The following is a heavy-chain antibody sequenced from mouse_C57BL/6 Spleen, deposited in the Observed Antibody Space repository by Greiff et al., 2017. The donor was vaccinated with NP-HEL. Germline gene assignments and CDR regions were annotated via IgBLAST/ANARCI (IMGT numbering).Heavy chain of an antibody. D-gene: IGHD1-1*01. CDR3: ARASSYYGSSGFAY. V-gene: IGHV5-16*01. J-gene: IGHJ3*01. CDR1: GFTFSDYY. CDR2: INYDGSST. Sequence: VQLKESEGGLVQPGSSMKLSCTASGFTFSDYYMAWVRQVPEKGLEWVANINYDGSSTYYLDSLKSRFIISRDNAKNILYLQMSSLKSEDTATYYCARASSYYGSSGFAYWGQGTLVTVSA.